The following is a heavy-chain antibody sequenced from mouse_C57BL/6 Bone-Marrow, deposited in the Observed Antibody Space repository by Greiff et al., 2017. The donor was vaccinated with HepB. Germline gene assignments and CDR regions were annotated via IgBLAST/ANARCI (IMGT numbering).Heavy chain of an antibody. CDR3: TRHDYDWAMDY. V-gene: IGHV1-15*01. D-gene: IGHD2-4*01. Sequence: QVQLQQSGAELVRPGASVTLSCKASGYTFTDYEMHWVKQTPVHGLEWIGAIDPETGGTAYNQKFKGKAILTADKSSSTAYMELRSLTSEDYAVYYCTRHDYDWAMDYWGEGTSVTVSS. CDR2: IDPETGGT. J-gene: IGHJ4*01. CDR1: GYTFTDYE.